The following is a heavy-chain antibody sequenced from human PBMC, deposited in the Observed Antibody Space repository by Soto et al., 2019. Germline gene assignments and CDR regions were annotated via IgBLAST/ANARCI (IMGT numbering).Heavy chain of an antibody. Sequence: QVQLQESGPGLVKPSETLSLTCTVSGGSISSGDYYWTWIRQPPGKGLEWLGYIYYDGTTYYNPSLKSRLTISIDTSKNQFSLKLNSLTAADTAVYYCARDRRWLSRGPNNWFDPWGQGTLVTVSS. CDR2: IYYDGTT. V-gene: IGHV4-30-4*08. CDR3: ARDRRWLSRGPNNWFDP. D-gene: IGHD2-21*01. CDR1: GGSISSGDYY. J-gene: IGHJ5*02.